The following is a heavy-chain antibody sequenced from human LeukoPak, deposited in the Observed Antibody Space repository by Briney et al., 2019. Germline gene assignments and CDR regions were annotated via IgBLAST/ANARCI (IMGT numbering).Heavy chain of an antibody. J-gene: IGHJ4*02. Sequence: KVSCKASGYTFTGHYIHWVRQAPGQGLEWMGIIYPGDSDTRYSPSFQGQVTISADKSISTAYLQWSSLKASDTAMYYCASSYGSGSVDFDYWGQGTLVTVSS. D-gene: IGHD3-10*01. CDR1: GYTFTGHY. V-gene: IGHV5-51*01. CDR3: ASSYGSGSVDFDY. CDR2: IYPGDSDT.